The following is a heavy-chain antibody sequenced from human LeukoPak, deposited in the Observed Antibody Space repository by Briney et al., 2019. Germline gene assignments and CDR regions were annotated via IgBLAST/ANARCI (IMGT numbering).Heavy chain of an antibody. D-gene: IGHD3-3*01. CDR3: ARGFDFWSGYYSPSFGFDP. V-gene: IGHV4-59*01. CDR2: IYYSGST. J-gene: IGHJ5*02. CDR1: GVSISSYY. Sequence: PSETLSLTCTVSGVSISSYYWSWIRQPPGKGLEWIGYIYYSGSTNYNPSLKSRVTISVGTSKNQFSLKLSSVTAADTAVYYCARGFDFWSGYYSPSFGFDPWGQGTLVTVSS.